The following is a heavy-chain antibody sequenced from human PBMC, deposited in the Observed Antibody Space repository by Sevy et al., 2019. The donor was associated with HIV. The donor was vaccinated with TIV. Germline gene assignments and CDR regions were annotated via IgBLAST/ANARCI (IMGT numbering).Heavy chain of an antibody. Sequence: GGSLRLSCAASGLTFSSHAMHWVRQAPGKGLESVAVISYDGNTRYYGDSVKGRFTISRDDSKNTLYLQMYSLRAEDTAVYYCARDLGYESSGYLPFFDPRGQGTLVTVSS. J-gene: IGHJ5*02. CDR3: ARDLGYESSGYLPFFDP. CDR1: GLTFSSHA. V-gene: IGHV3-30-3*01. CDR2: ISYDGNTR. D-gene: IGHD3-22*01.